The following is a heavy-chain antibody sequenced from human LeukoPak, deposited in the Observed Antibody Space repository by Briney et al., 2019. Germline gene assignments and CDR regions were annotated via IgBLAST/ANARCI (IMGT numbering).Heavy chain of an antibody. CDR3: ARDYYYDSTGYSGADY. Sequence: QPGGSLRLSCAASGFTFSSYAMHWVRQAPGKGLEWVAVISYDGSNKYYADSVKGRFTISRDKSRSTLYLQMNSLRAEDTAVYYCARDYYYDSTGYSGADYWGQGTLVTVSS. V-gene: IGHV3-30-3*01. D-gene: IGHD3-22*01. CDR2: ISYDGSNK. J-gene: IGHJ4*02. CDR1: GFTFSSYA.